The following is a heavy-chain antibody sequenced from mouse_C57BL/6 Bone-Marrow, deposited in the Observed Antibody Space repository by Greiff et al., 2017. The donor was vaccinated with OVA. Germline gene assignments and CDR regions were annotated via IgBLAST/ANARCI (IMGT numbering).Heavy chain of an antibody. CDR1: GFNIKDDY. J-gene: IGHJ2*01. V-gene: IGHV14-4*01. CDR3: TPEYYFDY. Sequence: EVQLQQSGAELVRPGASVKLSCTASGFNIKDDYMHWVKQRPEQGLEWIGWIDPENGDTEYASKFQGKATITADTSSNTAYLQLSSLTSEDTAVYYCTPEYYFDYWGKGTTLTVSS. CDR2: IDPENGDT.